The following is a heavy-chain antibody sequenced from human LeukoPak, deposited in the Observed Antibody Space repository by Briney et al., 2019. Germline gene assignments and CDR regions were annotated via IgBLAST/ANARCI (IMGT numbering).Heavy chain of an antibody. V-gene: IGHV3-23*01. J-gene: IGHJ4*02. D-gene: IGHD3-22*01. CDR2: ISGSGGST. Sequence: HTGGSLRLSCAASGFTFSSYGMSWVRQAPGKGLEWVSAISGSGGSTYYAGSVKGRFTISRDNSKNTLYLQMNSLRAEDTAVYYCAKFIGAYDSSALGGFDYWGQGTLVTVSS. CDR1: GFTFSSYG. CDR3: AKFIGAYDSSALGGFDY.